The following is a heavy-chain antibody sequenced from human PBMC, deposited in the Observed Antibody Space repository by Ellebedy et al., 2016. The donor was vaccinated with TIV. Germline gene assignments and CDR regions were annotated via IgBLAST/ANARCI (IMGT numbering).Heavy chain of an antibody. D-gene: IGHD1-1*01. V-gene: IGHV1-18*04. CDR3: ARSQYLLVFNDAFDI. J-gene: IGHJ3*02. Sequence: AASVKVSCKSSGYTFSSYGISWVRQAPGPGLEWIGWISGHNGNTKSAQSFQDRLTMTTDTSTTTTYMELRGLRSDDTAGYYCARSQYLLVFNDAFDIWGQGTVVTVSS. CDR1: GYTFSSYG. CDR2: ISGHNGNT.